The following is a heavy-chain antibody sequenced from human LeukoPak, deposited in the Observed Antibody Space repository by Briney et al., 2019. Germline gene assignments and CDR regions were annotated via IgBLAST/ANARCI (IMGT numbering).Heavy chain of an antibody. J-gene: IGHJ4*02. Sequence: PSETLSLTCAVSGYSIRSADYWGWIRQSPGKGLEWIGSIYHSGSTHYNPSLKSRVTVSVDTSKNQFSLMLSSVTAADTAVYYCARNRSLTTTPGFDHWGQGTLVTVSS. D-gene: IGHD4-11*01. CDR2: IYHSGST. V-gene: IGHV4-38-2*01. CDR3: ARNRSLTTTPGFDH. CDR1: GYSIRSADY.